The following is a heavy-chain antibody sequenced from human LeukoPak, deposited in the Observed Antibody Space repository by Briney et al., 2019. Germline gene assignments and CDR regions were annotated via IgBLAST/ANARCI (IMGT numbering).Heavy chain of an antibody. CDR2: IYYSGTS. Sequence: SETLSLTCTVSGGSISSGSYYWTWMRQHPGKGLEWIGYIYYSGTSYYNPSPKSRVTISLDTSKNQFSLNLSSVTAADTAVYYCARDRGRFLEWSIDAFDIWGQGTMVTVSS. CDR3: ARDRGRFLEWSIDAFDI. CDR1: GGSISSGSYY. V-gene: IGHV4-31*03. J-gene: IGHJ3*02. D-gene: IGHD3-3*01.